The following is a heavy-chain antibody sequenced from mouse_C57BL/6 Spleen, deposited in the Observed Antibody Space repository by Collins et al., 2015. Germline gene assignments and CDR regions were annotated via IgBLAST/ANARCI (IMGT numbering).Heavy chain of an antibody. Sequence: YNMHWVKQTPRQGLEWIGAIYPGNGDTSYNQKFKGKATLTVDKSSSTAYMQLSSLTSEDSAVYFCARSTTVVAYDYWGQGTTLTVSS. J-gene: IGHJ2*01. CDR3: ARSTTVVAYDY. D-gene: IGHD1-1*01. CDR2: IYPGNGDT. CDR1: YN. V-gene: IGHV1-12*01.